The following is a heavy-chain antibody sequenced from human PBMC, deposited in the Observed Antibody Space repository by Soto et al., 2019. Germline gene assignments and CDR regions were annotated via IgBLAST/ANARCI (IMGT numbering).Heavy chain of an antibody. Sequence: GSGYSFTSYWIGWVRQMPGKGLEWMGIIYPGDSDTRYSPSFQGQVTISADKSISTAYLQWSSLKASDTAMYYCARSFYCSGGSCYSPDWGQGTLVTVSS. V-gene: IGHV5-51*01. J-gene: IGHJ4*02. CDR3: ARSFYCSGGSCYSPD. D-gene: IGHD2-15*01. CDR1: GYSFTSYW. CDR2: IYPGDSDT.